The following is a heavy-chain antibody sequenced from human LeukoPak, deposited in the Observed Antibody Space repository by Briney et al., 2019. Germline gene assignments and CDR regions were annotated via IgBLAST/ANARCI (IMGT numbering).Heavy chain of an antibody. J-gene: IGHJ4*02. CDR3: ARDNRQDGYNYDYFDY. Sequence: GGSLRLSCAASGFTFSSYAMHWVRQAPGKGLEWVAVISYDGCNKYYADSVKGRFTISRDNSKNTLYLQMNSLRAEDTAVYYCARDNRQDGYNYDYFDYWGQGTLVTVSS. V-gene: IGHV3-30-3*01. CDR1: GFTFSSYA. D-gene: IGHD5-24*01. CDR2: ISYDGCNK.